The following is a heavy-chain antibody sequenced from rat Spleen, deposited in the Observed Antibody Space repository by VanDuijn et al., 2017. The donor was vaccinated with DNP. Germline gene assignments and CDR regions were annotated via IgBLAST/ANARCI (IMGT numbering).Heavy chain of an antibody. CDR2: IHTGSGGT. J-gene: IGHJ4*01. Sequence: QIQLQQSGGELAKPGSSVKISCKASGYTFTDYYICWIKQTTGQGLETIGYIHTGSGGTNYNEKFKGKATLTVDKSSSTAFMQLSSLTPDDSAVYYCARKGYHAMDAWGQGTSVTVSS. CDR3: ARKGYHAMDA. CDR1: GYTFTDYY. V-gene: IGHV1-43*01.